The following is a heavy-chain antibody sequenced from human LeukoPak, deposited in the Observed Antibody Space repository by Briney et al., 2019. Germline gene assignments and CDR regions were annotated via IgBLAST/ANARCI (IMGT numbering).Heavy chain of an antibody. CDR3: ARENIEQWPAFDY. CDR2: ISAYNGNT. J-gene: IGHJ4*02. CDR1: GNTFTNNG. D-gene: IGHD1/OR15-1a*01. V-gene: IGHV1-18*01. Sequence: ASVKVSCKASGNTFTNNGISWVRQAPGQGLEWMGWISAYNGNTNYAQKFQGRVTMTTDTSTSTAYMELRSLRSDDTAVYYCARENIEQWPAFDYWGQGTPVTVSS.